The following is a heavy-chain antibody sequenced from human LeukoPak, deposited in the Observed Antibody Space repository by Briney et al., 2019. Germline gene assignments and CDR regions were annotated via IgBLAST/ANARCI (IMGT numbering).Heavy chain of an antibody. Sequence: EATVTVSSTASGYTFTGYYMHWVRQAPGQGLEWMGWINPDNGGANFAQKFQGRVTMTRDTSISTDYMELSRLRSDDTAVYYCGRDFRASLVYWGGGTLVTVSS. CDR2: INPDNGGA. J-gene: IGHJ4*02. CDR1: GYTFTGYY. V-gene: IGHV1-2*02. CDR3: GRDFRASLVY.